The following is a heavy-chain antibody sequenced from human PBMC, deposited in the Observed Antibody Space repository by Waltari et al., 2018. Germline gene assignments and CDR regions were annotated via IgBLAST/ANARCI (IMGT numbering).Heavy chain of an antibody. CDR3: ARAYH. CDR1: GFSFSSNW. Sequence: EVQLVESGGGSVQPGGSLRLSCAASGFSFSSNWMSWVRQAPGKGLEWVASRKKDGSEEYYVDSVKGRFTISRDNDKNSLYLQMNNLRVEDTAIYYCARAYHWGQGTLVTVSS. J-gene: IGHJ5*02. V-gene: IGHV3-7*02. CDR2: RKKDGSEE.